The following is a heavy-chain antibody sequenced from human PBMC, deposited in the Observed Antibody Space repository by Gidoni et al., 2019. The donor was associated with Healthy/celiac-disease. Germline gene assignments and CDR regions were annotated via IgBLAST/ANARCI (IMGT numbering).Heavy chain of an antibody. V-gene: IGHV3-53*01. J-gene: IGHJ3*02. CDR2: IYSGGST. Sequence: EVQLVESGGGLIQAGGSLRLCCAASGFTVSSNYMCWVRQAPGKGLEWVSVIYSGGSTYYADSVKGRFTLSRDNSKNTLYLQMNSLRAEDTAVYYCAIDSTVVTLDAFDIWGQGTMVPVSS. CDR3: AIDSTVVTLDAFDI. CDR1: GFTVSSNY. D-gene: IGHD2-21*02.